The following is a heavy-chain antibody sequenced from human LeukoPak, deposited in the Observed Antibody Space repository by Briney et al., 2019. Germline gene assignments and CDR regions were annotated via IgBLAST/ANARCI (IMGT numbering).Heavy chain of an antibody. Sequence: APVKVSCKASGYNFASHTIHWVRQAPRQSLEWMGWINAGNGNTKYSQKFQGRVTTSRDASASTAYMELSSLRSEDTAVYYCARAPWGGYDRDWFDPWGQGTLVTVSS. J-gene: IGHJ5*02. CDR1: GYNFASHT. V-gene: IGHV1-3*01. CDR2: INAGNGNT. CDR3: ARAPWGGYDRDWFDP. D-gene: IGHD5-12*01.